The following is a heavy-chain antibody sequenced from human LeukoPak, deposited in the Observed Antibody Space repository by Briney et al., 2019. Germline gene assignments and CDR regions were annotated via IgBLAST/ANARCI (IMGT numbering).Heavy chain of an antibody. Sequence: RPGGSLRLSCTASGFTFSDYWMTWVRQAPGKGPEWVANIKQDGSQRYYVDSVRGRFTISRDNAKDSLFLQMNGLRAEDTAVYYCARRGGSSSRRSPIDYWGQGTLVTVSS. CDR2: IKQDGSQR. CDR1: GFTFSDYW. D-gene: IGHD6-6*01. J-gene: IGHJ4*02. CDR3: ARRGGSSSRRSPIDY. V-gene: IGHV3-7*01.